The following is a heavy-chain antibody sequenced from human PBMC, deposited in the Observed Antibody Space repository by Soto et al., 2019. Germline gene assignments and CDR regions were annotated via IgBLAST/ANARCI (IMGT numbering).Heavy chain of an antibody. V-gene: IGHV1-2*02. D-gene: IGHD1-26*01. CDR3: ARYTGSNSLFDS. CDR2: INPKSGYT. CDR1: GYTFTGDY. Sequence: QVQLVQSGAEVKKPGASVSVSCKASGYTFTGDYLHWVRQAPGQGLEWMAWINPKSGYTKSAQKFQARVTLTRDTSISTAYMELRSLRSEDTAVHFCARYTGSNSLFDSWGQGTLVTVSS. J-gene: IGHJ4*02.